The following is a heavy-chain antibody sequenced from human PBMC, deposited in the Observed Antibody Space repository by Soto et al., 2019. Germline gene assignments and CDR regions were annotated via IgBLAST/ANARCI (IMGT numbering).Heavy chain of an antibody. CDR3: TRRSLAAFDY. D-gene: IGHD2-15*01. Sequence: EVQLVESGGGLVQPGGSLRLSCAASGFTFSSYSMNWVRQAPGKGLEWVSYISSSSNTIYYADSVKGRFTISRDNAKNSLYLQVNSLRDEDTAVYYCTRRSLAAFDYWGQGTLVTVSS. CDR2: ISSSSNTI. V-gene: IGHV3-48*02. CDR1: GFTFSSYS. J-gene: IGHJ4*02.